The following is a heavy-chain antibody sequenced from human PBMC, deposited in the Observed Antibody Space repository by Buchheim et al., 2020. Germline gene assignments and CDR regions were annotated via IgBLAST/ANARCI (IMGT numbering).Heavy chain of an antibody. D-gene: IGHD5-24*01. CDR1: GFTFSSYA. CDR3: ARADGYNPDY. Sequence: VQLVESGGGLVQPGGSLRLSCAASGFTFSSYAMHWVRQAPGKGLEWVAVISYDGSNKYYADSVKGRFTISRDNSKNTLYLQMNSLRAEDTAVYYCARADGYNPDYWGQGTL. CDR2: ISYDGSNK. J-gene: IGHJ4*02. V-gene: IGHV3-30*04.